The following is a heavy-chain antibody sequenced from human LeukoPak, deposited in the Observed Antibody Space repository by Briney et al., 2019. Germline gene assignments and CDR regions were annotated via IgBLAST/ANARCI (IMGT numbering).Heavy chain of an antibody. Sequence: GGSLRLSCAASGFTFSSNYMSWVRQAPGKGVEGGSVIYSGGSTYYTDSVKGRFTISRHNSKNTLYLQMNSLRAEDTAVYYCARVGSSDGMDVWGQGTTVTVSS. CDR3: ARVGSSDGMDV. V-gene: IGHV3-53*04. J-gene: IGHJ6*02. CDR2: IYSGGST. CDR1: GFTFSSNY. D-gene: IGHD1-26*01.